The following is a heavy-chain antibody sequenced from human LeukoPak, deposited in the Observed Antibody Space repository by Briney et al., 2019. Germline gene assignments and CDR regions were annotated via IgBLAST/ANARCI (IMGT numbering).Heavy chain of an antibody. CDR1: GFTFSRSS. D-gene: IGHD1-26*01. CDR3: ARDGVAELMSALDY. V-gene: IGHV3-21*06. CDR2: ISSSSTYI. Sequence: PGGSLRLSCAASGFTFSRSSMNWVRQAPGKGLEWVSFISSSSTYIYYADSLKGRFTISRDNAKNSLYLQMNSLRAEDTAVYYCARDGVAELMSALDYWGQGILVTVSS. J-gene: IGHJ4*02.